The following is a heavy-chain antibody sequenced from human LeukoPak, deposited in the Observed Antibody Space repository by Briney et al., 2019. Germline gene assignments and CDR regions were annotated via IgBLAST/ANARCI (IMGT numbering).Heavy chain of an antibody. J-gene: IGHJ4*02. Sequence: SETLSLTCTVSGGSISSYYWSWIRQPPGKGLEWIGYIYYSGSTNYNPSLKSRVTISVDTSKNQFSLKLSSVTAADTAVYYCARAVVAATNFVYWGQGTLVTVSS. CDR3: ARAVVAATNFVY. V-gene: IGHV4-59*01. CDR1: GGSISSYY. CDR2: IYYSGST. D-gene: IGHD2-15*01.